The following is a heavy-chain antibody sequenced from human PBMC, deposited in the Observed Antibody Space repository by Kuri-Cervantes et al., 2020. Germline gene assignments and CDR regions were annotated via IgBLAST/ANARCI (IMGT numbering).Heavy chain of an antibody. CDR3: AKCGLGIGWYFDL. J-gene: IGHJ2*01. CDR2: IYYSGST. CDR1: GGSISSSSYY. Sequence: ESLKISCTVSGGSISSSSYYWGWIRQPPGKGLEWIGSIYYSGSTYYNPSLKSRVTISVDTSKNQFSLKLSSVTAADTAVYYCAKCGLGIGWYFDLWGRGTLVTVSS. V-gene: IGHV4-39*01. D-gene: IGHD7-27*01.